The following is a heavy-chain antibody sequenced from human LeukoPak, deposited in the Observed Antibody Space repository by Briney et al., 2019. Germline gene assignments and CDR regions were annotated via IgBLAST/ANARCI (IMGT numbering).Heavy chain of an antibody. V-gene: IGHV1-69*13. CDR3: ARDYAGATTGSGY. CDR2: IIPIFGTA. D-gene: IGHD1-26*01. Sequence: ASVKVSCKASGGTFSSYAISWVRQAPGQGLEWMGGIIPIFGTANYAQKFQGRVTITADESTSTAYMELSSLRSEDTAVYYCARDYAGATTGSGYWGQGTLVTVSS. CDR1: GGTFSSYA. J-gene: IGHJ4*02.